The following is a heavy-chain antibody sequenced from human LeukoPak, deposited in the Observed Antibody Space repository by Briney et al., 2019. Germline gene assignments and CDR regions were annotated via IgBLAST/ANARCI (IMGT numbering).Heavy chain of an antibody. CDR1: GGSISSGSYY. D-gene: IGHD3-10*01. Sequence: PSETLSLTCTVSGGSISSGSYYWSWIRQPAGKGLEWIGRIYTSGSTNYNPSLKSRVTISVDTSKNQFSLRLNPVTAADTAVYYCARVRAGASGSFPDSFDYWGQGTLVTVSS. CDR2: IYTSGST. V-gene: IGHV4-61*02. J-gene: IGHJ4*02. CDR3: ARVRAGASGSFPDSFDY.